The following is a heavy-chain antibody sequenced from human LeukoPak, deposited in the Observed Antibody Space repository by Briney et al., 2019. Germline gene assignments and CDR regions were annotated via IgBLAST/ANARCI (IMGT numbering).Heavy chain of an antibody. CDR3: ARDLGYSSGHGLDV. CDR1: GVTFTDSA. V-gene: IGHV3-30*02. J-gene: IGHJ6*02. CDR2: IRSGGSNE. Sequence: GGSLRLSCAASGVTFTDSAMHWVRRAPGAGLEWVALIRSGGSNEYYADSVKGRFTIYRDNAKNMLYLQMNRLSAEDTAMYYCARDLGYSSGHGLDVWGQGTTVTVSS. D-gene: IGHD6-19*01.